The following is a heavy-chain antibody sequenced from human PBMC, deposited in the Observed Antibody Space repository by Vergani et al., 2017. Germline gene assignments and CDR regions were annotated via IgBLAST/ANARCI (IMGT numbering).Heavy chain of an antibody. V-gene: IGHV2-5*08. CDR2: IYWDDDK. D-gene: IGHD2-2*02. Sequence: QVTLKESGPVLVKPTETLTLTCTVSGFSLSNARMGVSWIRQPPGKALEWLAHIYWDDDKRYSPSLKSRLTITKDTSKNQVVLTMTNMDPVDTATYYCAHMVVVVPAAIAWFDPWGQGTLVTVSS. J-gene: IGHJ5*02. CDR3: AHMVVVVPAAIAWFDP. CDR1: GFSLSNARMG.